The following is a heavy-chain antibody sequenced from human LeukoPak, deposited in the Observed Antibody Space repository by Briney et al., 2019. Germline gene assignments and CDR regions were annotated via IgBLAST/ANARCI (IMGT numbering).Heavy chain of an antibody. CDR2: MNPNSGNT. J-gene: IGHJ4*02. D-gene: IGHD3-22*01. V-gene: IGHV1-8*01. Sequence: GASVNVSCKASGYTFTSYDINWVRQATGQGLEWMGWMNPNSGNTGYAQKFQGRVTMTRNTSISTAYMELSSLRSEDTAVYYCARGPRYYYDSSGYADYWGQGTLVTVSS. CDR1: GYTFTSYD. CDR3: ARGPRYYYDSSGYADY.